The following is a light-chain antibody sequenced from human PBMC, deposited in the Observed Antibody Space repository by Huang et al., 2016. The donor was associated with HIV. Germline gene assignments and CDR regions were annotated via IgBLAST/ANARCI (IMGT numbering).Light chain of an antibody. CDR1: QRVSSN. J-gene: IGKJ1*01. CDR3: QQYNNWPRT. CDR2: AAS. V-gene: IGKV3-15*01. Sequence: EIVMTQSPATLSVSPGERATLSCRASQRVSSNLAWYQQKPGQAPRLRIYAASTRATGIPARCSGSGSGTEFTLTISSLQSEDFAGYYCQQYNNWPRTFGQGTKVEIQ.